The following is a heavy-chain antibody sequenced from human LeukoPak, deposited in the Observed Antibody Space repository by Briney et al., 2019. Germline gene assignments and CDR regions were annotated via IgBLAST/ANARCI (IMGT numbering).Heavy chain of an antibody. J-gene: IGHJ4*02. CDR1: GFTFDVYW. V-gene: IGHV3-7*01. Sequence: GGSLRLSCAASGFTFDVYWMNWVRQAPGKGLEWVANIKHDGSENYYVDSVKGRFSISRDNAKNSLYLQINSLRADDTAVYYCARDFYFDYWGRGTLVTVSS. CDR2: IKHDGSEN. CDR3: ARDFYFDY.